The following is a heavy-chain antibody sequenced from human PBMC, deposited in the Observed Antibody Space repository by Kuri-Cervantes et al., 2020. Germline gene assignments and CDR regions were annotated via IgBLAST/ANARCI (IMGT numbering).Heavy chain of an antibody. D-gene: IGHD2-21*02. J-gene: IGHJ3*02. V-gene: IGHV3-11*04. CDR2: ISSSGSTI. CDR3: ARDPATYCGGDCYSFGAFDI. Sequence: GESLKISCAASGFTFSDYYMSWIRQAPGKGLEWVSYISSSGSTIYYADSVKGRFTISRDNAKNSLYPQMNSLRAEDTAVYYCARDPATYCGGDCYSFGAFDIWGQGTMVTVSS. CDR1: GFTFSDYY.